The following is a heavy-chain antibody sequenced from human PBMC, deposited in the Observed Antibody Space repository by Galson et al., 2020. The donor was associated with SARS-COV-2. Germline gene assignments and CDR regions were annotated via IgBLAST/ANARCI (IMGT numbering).Heavy chain of an antibody. CDR3: ARDHDSSGYYYVAGQGFDP. CDR1: GGSISSSSYY. D-gene: IGHD3-22*01. V-gene: IGHV4-39*07. CDR2: IYYSGST. J-gene: IGHJ5*02. Sequence: SETLSLTCTVSGGSISSSSYYWGWIRPPPGKGLEWIGSIYYSGSTYYNPSLKSRVTISVDTSKNQFSLKLSSVTAADTAVYYCARDHDSSGYYYVAGQGFDPWGQGTLVTV.